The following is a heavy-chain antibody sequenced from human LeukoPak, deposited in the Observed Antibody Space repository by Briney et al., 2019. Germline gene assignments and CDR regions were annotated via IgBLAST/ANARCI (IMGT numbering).Heavy chain of an antibody. CDR2: IKQDGSEK. D-gene: IGHD3-3*01. V-gene: IGHV3-7*01. Sequence: GGSLRLSCAASGFTFSNYWMTWVRQAPGKGLEWVANIKQDGSEKYYVDSVKGRFTISRDNAKNSLYLQMNSLRAEDTAVYYCASPEWLPDSIDIWGQGTMVTVSS. CDR3: ASPEWLPDSIDI. CDR1: GFTFSNYW. J-gene: IGHJ3*02.